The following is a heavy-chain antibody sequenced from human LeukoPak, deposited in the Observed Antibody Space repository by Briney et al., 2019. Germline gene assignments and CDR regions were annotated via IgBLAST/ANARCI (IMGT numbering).Heavy chain of an antibody. J-gene: IGHJ6*03. Sequence: GGSLRLSCVASGFTFSSYAMSWVRQAPGKGLEWFSAISGSGGSTYYADSVKGRFTISRDNSKNTLYLQMNNLRAEDTAIYHCAKGGVTIFGVVGYYYYMDVWGKGTTVTVSS. V-gene: IGHV3-23*01. CDR1: GFTFSSYA. CDR3: AKGGVTIFGVVGYYYYMDV. CDR2: ISGSGGST. D-gene: IGHD3-3*01.